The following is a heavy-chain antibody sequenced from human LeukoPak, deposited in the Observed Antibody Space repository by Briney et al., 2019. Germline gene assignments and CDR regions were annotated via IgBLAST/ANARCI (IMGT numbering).Heavy chain of an antibody. Sequence: SETLSLTCAVYGGSFSGYYWTWIRQPPGKGLEWIGEINHSGSTNYNPSLKSRVTISVDTSKNHFSLKLSSVTAADTAVYYCARGITMVRGEEDFDYWGQGTLVTVSS. CDR1: GGSFSGYY. CDR3: ARGITMVRGEEDFDY. J-gene: IGHJ4*02. V-gene: IGHV4-34*01. CDR2: INHSGST. D-gene: IGHD3-10*01.